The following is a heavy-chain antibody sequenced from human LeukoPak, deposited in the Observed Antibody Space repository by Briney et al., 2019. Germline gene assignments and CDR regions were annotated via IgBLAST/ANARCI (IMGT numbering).Heavy chain of an antibody. V-gene: IGHV1-46*01. Sequence: ASVKVSCKASGYTFTSYYIHWVRRPPAQGLEGMGIIKPRGGSTRYAQKFQGRVTMTRDTPTSTVYMELSSLRSEDTAVYYCARDRPLNYVDEWGQGTLVTVSS. J-gene: IGHJ4*02. CDR1: GYTFTSYY. CDR2: IKPRGGST. CDR3: ARDRPLNYVDE.